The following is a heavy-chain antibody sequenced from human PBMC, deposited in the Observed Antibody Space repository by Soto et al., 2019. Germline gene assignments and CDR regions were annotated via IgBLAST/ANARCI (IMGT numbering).Heavy chain of an antibody. CDR1: GYTFTSYG. J-gene: IGHJ3*02. CDR3: ARVMNQGITIFGVVIIPDDAFDI. Sequence: ASVKVSCKASGYTFTSYGISWVRQAPGQGLKWMGWISAYNGNTNYAQKLQGRVTMTTDTSTSTAYMELRSLRSDDTAVYYCARVMNQGITIFGVVIIPDDAFDIWGQGTMVTVSS. D-gene: IGHD3-3*01. V-gene: IGHV1-18*01. CDR2: ISAYNGNT.